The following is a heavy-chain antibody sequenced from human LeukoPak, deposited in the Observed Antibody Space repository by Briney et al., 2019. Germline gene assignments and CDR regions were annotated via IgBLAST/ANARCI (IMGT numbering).Heavy chain of an antibody. CDR3: AKEGSWSSLLYLDY. CDR2: IIPIFGTA. CDR1: GGTFSSYA. Sequence: GASVKVSCKASGGTFSSYAISWVRQAPGQGLEWMGGIIPIFGTANYAQKFQGRVTITADKSTSTAYMELSSLRSEDTALYYCAKEGSWSSLLYLDYWGQGTLVTVSS. J-gene: IGHJ4*02. D-gene: IGHD2-15*01. V-gene: IGHV1-69*06.